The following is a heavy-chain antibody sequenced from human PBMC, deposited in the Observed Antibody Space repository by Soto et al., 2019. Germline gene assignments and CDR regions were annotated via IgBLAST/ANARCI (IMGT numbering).Heavy chain of an antibody. Sequence: EVQVVESGGGLVQHGGSLRLSCSFTFSMYSMSWVRQAPGKGLEWVASISSGGSYIKYADSVKGRFTISRDNAKNSVSLPMNRLRVDDTAVYFCTRDQGGSYVSWFDPLGQGTLVTVSS. J-gene: IGHJ5*02. CDR2: ISSGGSYI. CDR3: TRDQGGSYVSWFDP. CDR1: FTFSMYS. V-gene: IGHV3-21*01. D-gene: IGHD1-26*01.